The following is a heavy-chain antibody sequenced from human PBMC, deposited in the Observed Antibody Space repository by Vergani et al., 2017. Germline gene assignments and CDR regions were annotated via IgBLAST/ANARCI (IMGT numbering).Heavy chain of an antibody. CDR3: SKYLRDSTDGLPDS. V-gene: IGHV3-30*02. D-gene: IGHD2-21*02. CDR2: KGKDGINT. CDR1: GFTFSNFG. Sequence: QVQLVESAGGVVQPGGSLRLSCAASGFTFSNFGMHWIRQAPGKGREWLAYKGKDGINTRYSDAVKGRFTVSRYNTKDILYLQMDSLRREDTALYYCSKYLRDSTDGLPDSWGPGTLVIVSS. J-gene: IGHJ4*02.